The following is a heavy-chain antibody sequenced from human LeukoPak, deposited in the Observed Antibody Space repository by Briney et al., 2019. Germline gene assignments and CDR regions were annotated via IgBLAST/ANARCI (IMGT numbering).Heavy chain of an antibody. V-gene: IGHV4-34*01. Sequence: SETLSLTCAVYGGSFNDYYWNWIRQPPGKGLEWIGEINLRGSTTYNPSLKSRVTISLDESKNQFSLKLSSVTAADTAVYYCARAWQEWHYYDSSGYYYLNWFDPWGQGTLVTVSS. CDR3: ARAWQEWHYYDSSGYYYLNWFDP. J-gene: IGHJ5*02. CDR1: GGSFNDYY. CDR2: INLRGST. D-gene: IGHD3-22*01.